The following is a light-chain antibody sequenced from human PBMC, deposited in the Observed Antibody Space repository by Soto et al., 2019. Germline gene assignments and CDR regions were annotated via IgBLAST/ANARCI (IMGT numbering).Light chain of an antibody. CDR2: DAS. CDR3: QQSFSLPVT. Sequence: DIQMTQSPSTLSASVGDRVTITCRASQSISSWLAWYQQKPGKAPKLLIYDASTLEGGVPSRFSGSGSGTEFTLTISSLQPDDFAIYYCQQSFSLPVTFGQGTRLDFK. J-gene: IGKJ5*01. CDR1: QSISSW. V-gene: IGKV1-5*01.